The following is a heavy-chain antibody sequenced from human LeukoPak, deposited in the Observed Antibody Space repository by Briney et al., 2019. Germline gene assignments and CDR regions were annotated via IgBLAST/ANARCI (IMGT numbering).Heavy chain of an antibody. CDR1: GFTFRSYW. CDR2: IDSYGST. V-gene: IGHV3-74*01. Sequence: GGSLRLSCAASGFTFRSYWMHWVRQAPGKGLVWVSRIDSYGSTNYADSVKGRFTISRDNAKNTLYLQMNSLRAEDTAVYYYARGLVHDTSGYYSDYWGQGTLVTVSS. D-gene: IGHD3-22*01. CDR3: ARGLVHDTSGYYSDY. J-gene: IGHJ4*02.